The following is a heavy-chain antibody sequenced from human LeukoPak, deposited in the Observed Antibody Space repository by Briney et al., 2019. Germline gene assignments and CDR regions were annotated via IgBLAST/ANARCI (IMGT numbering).Heavy chain of an antibody. CDR1: GFTFSSYG. J-gene: IGHJ6*02. D-gene: IGHD2-2*02. CDR2: ISYDGSNK. Sequence: PGGSLRLSCAASGFTFSSYGMHWVRQAPGKGLEWVAVISYDGSNKYYADSVKGRFTISRDNSKNTLYLQMNSLRAEDTAVYYCAKDHVPAAIFYYYGMDVGGQGTTVTVSS. CDR3: AKDHVPAAIFYYYGMDV. V-gene: IGHV3-30*18.